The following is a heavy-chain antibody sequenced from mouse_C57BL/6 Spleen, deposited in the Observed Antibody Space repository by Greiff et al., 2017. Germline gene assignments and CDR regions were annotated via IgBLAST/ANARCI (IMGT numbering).Heavy chain of an antibody. Sequence: QVQLQQSGAELVRPGASVTLSCKASGYTFTDYEMHWVKQTPVHGLEWIGAIDPETGGTAYNQKFKGKAILTADKSSSTAYMELRILTSEDSAVYYCTRKLGLPFAYWGQGTLVTVSA. CDR1: GYTFTDYE. J-gene: IGHJ3*01. V-gene: IGHV1-15*01. CDR3: TRKLGLPFAY. D-gene: IGHD2-2*01. CDR2: IDPETGGT.